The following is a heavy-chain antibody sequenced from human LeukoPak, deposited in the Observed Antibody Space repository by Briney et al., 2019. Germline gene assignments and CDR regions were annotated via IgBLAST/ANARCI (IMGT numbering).Heavy chain of an antibody. CDR1: GFNFEDYT. CDR2: INWDGGST. CDR3: ARGRSYDSSGYYYVGAFDI. D-gene: IGHD3-22*01. Sequence: GGSLRLSCAASGFNFEDYTMHWVRQTPGKGLEWVSLINWDGGSTGYADSVKGRFTISRDNAKNSLDLQMNSLRVEDTALYYCARGRSYDSSGYYYVGAFDIWGQGTMVTVSS. J-gene: IGHJ3*02. V-gene: IGHV3-20*04.